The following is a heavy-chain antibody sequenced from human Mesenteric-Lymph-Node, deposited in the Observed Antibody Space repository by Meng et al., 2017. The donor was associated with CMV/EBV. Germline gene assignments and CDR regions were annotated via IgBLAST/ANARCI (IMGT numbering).Heavy chain of an antibody. CDR2: INPSTSST. CDR1: GYTFTTYH. J-gene: IGHJ6*02. V-gene: IGHV1-46*01. CDR3: ARGSGSYYGYYGMDV. D-gene: IGHD1-26*01. Sequence: ASVKVSCKASGYTFTTYHAHWVRQAPGQGLEWMGMINPSTSSTDYAQNFQGRVTMTRDTSTSTVYMELSSLRSEDTAVYYCARGSGSYYGYYGMDVWGQGTTVTVSS.